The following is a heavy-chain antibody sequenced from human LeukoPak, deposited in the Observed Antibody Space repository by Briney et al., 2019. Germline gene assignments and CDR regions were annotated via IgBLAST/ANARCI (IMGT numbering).Heavy chain of an antibody. D-gene: IGHD3-3*01. CDR1: GFSSSTYT. V-gene: IGHV3-48*04. J-gene: IGHJ4*02. CDR3: ARDFDFWSGPEY. Sequence: GGSLRLSCAASGFSSSTYTMNWVRQAPGKGLEWISYITSPRGTVDYADSVKGRFTISRDNAKKSLYLQMNSLRAEDTSVYYCARDFDFWSGPEYWGQGTLVTVSS. CDR2: ITSPRGTV.